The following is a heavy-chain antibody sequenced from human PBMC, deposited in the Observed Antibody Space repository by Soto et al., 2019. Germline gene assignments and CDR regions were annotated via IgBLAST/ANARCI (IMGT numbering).Heavy chain of an antibody. CDR1: GFTFSSYA. Sequence: PGGSLRLSCAASGFTFSSYAMSWVRQAPGKGLEWVSAISGSGGSTYYADSVKGRFTISRDNSKNTLYLQMNSLRAEDTAVYYCAKHPTYYYGSGSYRIDDAFDIWGQGTMVTVSS. CDR2: ISGSGGST. J-gene: IGHJ3*02. D-gene: IGHD3-10*01. V-gene: IGHV3-23*01. CDR3: AKHPTYYYGSGSYRIDDAFDI.